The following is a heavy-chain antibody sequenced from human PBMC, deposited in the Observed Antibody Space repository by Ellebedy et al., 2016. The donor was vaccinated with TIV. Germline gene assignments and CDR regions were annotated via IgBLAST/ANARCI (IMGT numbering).Heavy chain of an antibody. D-gene: IGHD5-12*01. CDR1: GFTFSSYS. Sequence: GESLKISXAASGFTFSSYSMNWVRQAPGKGLEWVSSISSSSSYIYYADSVKGRFTISRDNAKNSLYLQMNSLRAEDTAVYYCARDLAVATTTGYYYYGMDVWGQGTTVTVSS. CDR3: ARDLAVATTTGYYYYGMDV. V-gene: IGHV3-21*01. J-gene: IGHJ6*02. CDR2: ISSSSSYI.